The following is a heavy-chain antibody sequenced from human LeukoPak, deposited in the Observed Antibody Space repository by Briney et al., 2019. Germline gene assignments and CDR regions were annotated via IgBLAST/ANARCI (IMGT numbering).Heavy chain of an antibody. CDR2: IYYSGST. Sequence: SETLSLTCTVSGGSISSYYWGWIRQPPGKGLEWIGYIYYSGSTNYNPSLKSRVTISVDTSKNQFSLKLSSVTAADTAVYYCARVWRYPGFDSSDWFDPWGQGTLVTVSS. J-gene: IGHJ5*02. V-gene: IGHV4-59*01. D-gene: IGHD3-10*01. CDR1: GGSISSYY. CDR3: ARVWRYPGFDSSDWFDP.